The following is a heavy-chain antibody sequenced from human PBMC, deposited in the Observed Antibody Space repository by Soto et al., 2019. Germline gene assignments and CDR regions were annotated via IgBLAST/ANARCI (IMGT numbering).Heavy chain of an antibody. CDR3: ARLNLAPRRRWGELSRPHSLDY. Sequence: SETLSLTCTVSVGSISSGDYYWSWIRQPPGKGLEWIGYIYYSGSTYYNPSLKSRVTISVDPSKHQFSLKLSSVTAPDTAVHYCARLNLAPRRRWGELSRPHSLDYWGQGTLVTVSS. V-gene: IGHV4-30-4*01. CDR1: VGSISSGDYY. CDR2: IYYSGST. D-gene: IGHD3-16*02. J-gene: IGHJ4*02.